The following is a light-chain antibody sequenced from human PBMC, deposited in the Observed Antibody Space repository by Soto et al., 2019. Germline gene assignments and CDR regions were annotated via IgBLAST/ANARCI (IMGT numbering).Light chain of an antibody. V-gene: IGLV2-11*01. CDR2: DVS. CDR1: SSDIGGYNY. J-gene: IGLJ1*01. Sequence: QSALTRPRSVSGSPGQSVTISCTGTSSDIGGYNYVSWYQQNPGKAPKLMIYDVSNRPSGVPDRFSGSKSGNTASLTISGLQAEDEADYYCCSYAGSYVYVFGTGTKVTVL. CDR3: CSYAGSYVYV.